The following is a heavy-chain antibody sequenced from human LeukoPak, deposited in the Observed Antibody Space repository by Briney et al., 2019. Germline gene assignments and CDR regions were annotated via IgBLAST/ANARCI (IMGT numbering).Heavy chain of an antibody. CDR1: GYTFTGYY. V-gene: IGHV1-2*02. CDR2: INPNSGGT. Sequence: ASVKVSCKASGYTFTGYYMHWVRQAPGQGLEWMGWINPNSGGTNYAQEFQGRVTMTRDTSVSTANMELSRLRSDDTAVYYCARDTERPSSGLVGYWGQGTLVTVSS. J-gene: IGHJ4*02. CDR3: ARDTERPSSGLVGY. D-gene: IGHD3-10*01.